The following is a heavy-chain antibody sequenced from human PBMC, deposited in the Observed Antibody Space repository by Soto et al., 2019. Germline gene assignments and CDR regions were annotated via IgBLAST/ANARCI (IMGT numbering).Heavy chain of an antibody. CDR1: GFTFSSYA. V-gene: IGHV3-23*01. D-gene: IGHD5-18*01. Sequence: GSLRLSCAASGFTFSSYAMTWVRQAPGKGLEWVSVISGGGGSTYYADSVKGRFTISRDNSKNTLFLQMNSLRAEDTAAYYCAKQKTNSANSYYHGMDVWGQGTTVTVSS. CDR3: AKQKTNSANSYYHGMDV. J-gene: IGHJ6*02. CDR2: ISGGGGST.